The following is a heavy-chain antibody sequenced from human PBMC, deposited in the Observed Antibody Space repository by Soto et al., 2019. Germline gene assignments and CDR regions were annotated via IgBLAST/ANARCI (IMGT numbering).Heavy chain of an antibody. CDR2: IKSKTDGGTT. CDR3: TTDLPNNWFDP. CDR1: GFTFSNAW. Sequence: SGGSLRLSCAASGFTFSNAWMSWVRQAPGKGLEWVGRIKSKTDGGTTDYAAPVKGRFTISRDDSKNTLYLQMNSLKTEDTAVYYCTTDLPNNWFDPWGQGTLVTVSS. J-gene: IGHJ5*02. V-gene: IGHV3-15*01.